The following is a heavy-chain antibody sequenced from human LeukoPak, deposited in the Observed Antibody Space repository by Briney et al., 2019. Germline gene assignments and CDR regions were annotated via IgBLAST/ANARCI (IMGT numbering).Heavy chain of an antibody. V-gene: IGHV3-9*01. J-gene: IGHJ4*02. CDR2: ISWNSGYI. D-gene: IGHD6-19*01. CDR1: GFTFDNYA. Sequence: PGGSLRLSCAASGFTFDNYAMHWVRQAPGKGLEWLSIISWNSGYIGYADSAKGRFTTSRDNAKKSLDLQMNSLRAEDTAIYYCAKVRGTYSSGYFFDYWGQGTLVTVSS. CDR3: AKVRGTYSSGYFFDY.